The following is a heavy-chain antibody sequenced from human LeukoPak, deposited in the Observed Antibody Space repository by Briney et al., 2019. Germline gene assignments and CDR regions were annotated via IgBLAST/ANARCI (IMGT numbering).Heavy chain of an antibody. D-gene: IGHD2-21*01. CDR1: GYTFTGYY. CDR2: INPNSGGT. CDR3: AREISGANNCGGDCYALVY. Sequence: ASVKVSCKASGYTFTGYYMHWVRQAPGQGLEWMGWINPNSGGTNYAQKFQGRVTMTRDTSISTAYMELGRLRSDDTAVYYCAREISGANNCGGDCYALVYWGQGTLVTVSS. J-gene: IGHJ4*02. V-gene: IGHV1-2*02.